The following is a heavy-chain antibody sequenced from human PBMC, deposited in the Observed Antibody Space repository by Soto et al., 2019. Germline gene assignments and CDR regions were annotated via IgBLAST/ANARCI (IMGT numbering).Heavy chain of an antibody. J-gene: IGHJ4*02. Sequence: QVQLVESGGGVVQPGRSLRLSCAASGFTFSSYGMHWVRQAPGKGLEWVAVIWYDGSNKYYADSVKGRFTISRDNSKNTLYLQMNSLRAEDTAVYYCARAKTYSSALFDYWGQGTLVTVSS. V-gene: IGHV3-33*01. CDR3: ARAKTYSSALFDY. CDR1: GFTFSSYG. CDR2: IWYDGSNK. D-gene: IGHD6-25*01.